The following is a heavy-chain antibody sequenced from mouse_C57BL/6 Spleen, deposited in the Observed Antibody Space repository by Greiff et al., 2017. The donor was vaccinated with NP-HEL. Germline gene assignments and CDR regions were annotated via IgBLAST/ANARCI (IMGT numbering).Heavy chain of an antibody. V-gene: IGHV1-26*01. Sequence: VQLQQSGPELVKPGASVKISCKASGYTFTDYYMNWVKQSHGKSLEWIGDINPNNGGTSYNQKFKGKATLTVDKSSSTAYMELRSLTSEDSAVYYCARSPFYYYGSSYYFDYWGQGTTLTVSS. CDR2: INPNNGGT. CDR3: ARSPFYYYGSSYYFDY. D-gene: IGHD1-1*01. CDR1: GYTFTDYY. J-gene: IGHJ2*01.